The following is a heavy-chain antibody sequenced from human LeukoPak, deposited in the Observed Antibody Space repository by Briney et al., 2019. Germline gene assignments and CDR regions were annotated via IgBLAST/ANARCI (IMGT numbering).Heavy chain of an antibody. CDR1: GGSISSSSYY. D-gene: IGHD3-10*01. CDR2: IYYSGTT. Sequence: SETLSLTCTVSGGSISSSSYYWGWIRQPPGKGLEWIGSIYYSGTTYYNPSLKSRVTISVDTSKNQFSLKLSSVTAADTAVYYCARGDYYGSGSYYNPFDYWGQGTPVTVSS. J-gene: IGHJ4*02. V-gene: IGHV4-39*07. CDR3: ARGDYYGSGSYYNPFDY.